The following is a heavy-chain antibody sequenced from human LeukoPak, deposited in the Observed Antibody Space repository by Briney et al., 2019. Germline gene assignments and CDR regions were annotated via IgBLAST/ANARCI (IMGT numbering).Heavy chain of an antibody. CDR3: ARDRFEDV. CDR2: ISSTSTYI. D-gene: IGHD3-16*01. CDR1: GFTFSTYS. V-gene: IGHV3-21*01. J-gene: IGHJ6*02. Sequence: GGSLRLSCAASGFTFSTYSMNWVRQAPGKGLEWVSSISSTSTYIYYADSVKGRFTISRDNAKNSLYPQMNSLRAEDTAVYYCARDRFEDVWGQGTTVTVSS.